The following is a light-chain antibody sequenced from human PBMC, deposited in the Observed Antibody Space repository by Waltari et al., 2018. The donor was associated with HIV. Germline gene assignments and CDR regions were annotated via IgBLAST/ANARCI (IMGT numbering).Light chain of an antibody. J-gene: IGKJ4*01. CDR2: WAS. CDR1: QSVLYSSKNKNY. V-gene: IGKV4-1*01. CDR3: QQYYSTPT. Sequence: DIVMTQSPDSLAVSLGERATIHCKSSQSVLYSSKNKNYLAWYQQKPGQPPKLLIYWASTRESGVPDRFSGSGSGTDFTLTISSLQAEDVAVYYCQQYYSTPTVGGGTKVEIK.